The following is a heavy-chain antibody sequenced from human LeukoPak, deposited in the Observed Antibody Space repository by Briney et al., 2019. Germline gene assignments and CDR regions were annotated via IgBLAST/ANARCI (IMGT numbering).Heavy chain of an antibody. J-gene: IGHJ4*02. V-gene: IGHV4-59*01. D-gene: IGHD6-19*01. CDR1: GGSISSYY. CDR3: ASSGWGYYFDY. Sequence: RTSETLSLTCTVSGGSISSYYWSWIRQPPGKGVEWIGYIYYSGSTNYNPSLKSRVTISVDTSKNQFSLKLSSVTAADTAVYYCASSGWGYYFDYWGQGTLVTVSS. CDR2: IYYSGST.